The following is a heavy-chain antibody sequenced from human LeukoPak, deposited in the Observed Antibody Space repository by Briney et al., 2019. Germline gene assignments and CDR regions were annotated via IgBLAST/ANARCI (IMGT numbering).Heavy chain of an antibody. D-gene: IGHD2-2*01. CDR3: ARGRTSLL. CDR1: GVSISAYH. Sequence: SETLSLTCTVSGVSISAYHWSWIRQPAGKGLEWIGRIFTSGSTNYTPSLKSRVTMSVDTSKNQFSLNLTSVTAADTAVYYCARGRTSLLSGRGTLVTVSS. V-gene: IGHV4-4*07. CDR2: IFTSGST. J-gene: IGHJ2*01.